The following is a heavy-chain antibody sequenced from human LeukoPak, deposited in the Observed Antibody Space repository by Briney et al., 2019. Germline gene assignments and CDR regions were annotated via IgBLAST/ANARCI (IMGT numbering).Heavy chain of an antibody. CDR3: ARAEAAGFFAGLDY. D-gene: IGHD6-13*01. Sequence: ASVKVSCKASGYTFTGYYMYWVRQVPGQGLEWVSWINRNNGDTHSAQEFQGRVTMTSDTSISTAYMELSSLRSDDTAVYYCARAEAAGFFAGLDYWGQGTLVTVSS. CDR1: GYTFTGYY. V-gene: IGHV1-2*02. CDR2: INRNNGDT. J-gene: IGHJ4*02.